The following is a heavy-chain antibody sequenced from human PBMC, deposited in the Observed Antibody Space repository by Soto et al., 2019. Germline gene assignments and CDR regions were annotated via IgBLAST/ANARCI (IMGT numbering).Heavy chain of an antibody. CDR2: ISSTRSGT. CDR1: GFTFSSYE. D-gene: IGHD2-8*02. V-gene: IGHV3-48*03. Sequence: EMQLVESGGGLVQPGGSLRLSCAASGFTFSSYEMHWVRQAPGKGLEWISYISSTRSGTLYADSVRGRFTMSRDNTKNSVSLQMSSLRAEDTAVYYCVRDLHEPLATDALRVANWGQGTQVTVSS. J-gene: IGHJ4*02. CDR3: VRDLHEPLATDALRVAN.